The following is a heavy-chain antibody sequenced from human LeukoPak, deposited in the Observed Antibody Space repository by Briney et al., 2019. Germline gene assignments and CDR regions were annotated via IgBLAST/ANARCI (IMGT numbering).Heavy chain of an antibody. CDR3: ARSLDYYDRVDY. CDR2: IIPIFGTA. D-gene: IGHD3-22*01. CDR1: GGTFSSYA. Sequence: ASVKVSCKASGGTFSSYAISWVRQAPGQGLEWMGGIIPIFGTANYAQKFQGRVTITADESTSTAYMELSSLRSEDTAVYYCARSLDYYDRVDYWGQGTLVTVSS. V-gene: IGHV1-69*13. J-gene: IGHJ4*02.